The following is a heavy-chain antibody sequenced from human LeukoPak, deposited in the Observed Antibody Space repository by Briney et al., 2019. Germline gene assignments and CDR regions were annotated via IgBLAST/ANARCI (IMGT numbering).Heavy chain of an antibody. CDR2: INPNSGGT. Sequence: GASVKVSCKASGYTFTSYYMHWVRQAPGQGLEWMGWINPNSGGTNYAQKFQGRVTMTRDTSISTAYMELSRLRSDDTAVYYCARVSPYYYDSSGYFGSNAFDIWGQGTMVTVSS. V-gene: IGHV1-2*02. J-gene: IGHJ3*02. CDR3: ARVSPYYYDSSGYFGSNAFDI. CDR1: GYTFTSYY. D-gene: IGHD3-22*01.